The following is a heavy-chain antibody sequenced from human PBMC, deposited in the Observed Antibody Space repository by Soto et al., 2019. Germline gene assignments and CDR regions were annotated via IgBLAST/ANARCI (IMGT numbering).Heavy chain of an antibody. CDR1: GFTFSSYG. CDR2: IWYDGSNK. Sequence: GGSLRLSCAASGFTFSSYGMHWVRQAPGKGLEWVAVIWYDGSNKYYADSVKGRFTISRDNSKNTLYPQMNSLRAEDTAVYYCARVGYSSSSRGNNYYYGMDVWGQGTTVTVSS. J-gene: IGHJ6*02. V-gene: IGHV3-33*01. D-gene: IGHD6-6*01. CDR3: ARVGYSSSSRGNNYYYGMDV.